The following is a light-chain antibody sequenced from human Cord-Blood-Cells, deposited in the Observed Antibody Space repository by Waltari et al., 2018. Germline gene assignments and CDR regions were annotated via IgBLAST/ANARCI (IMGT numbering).Light chain of an antibody. J-gene: IGLJ1*01. CDR3: CSYAGSYTYV. CDR1: SSDVGGFIY. CDR2: DVS. Sequence: QSALTPPRPVSGSPGQSVTLSCTATSSDVGGFIYVSWYQQHPGKAPNLMIYDVSKRPSGVPDRFSGSKSGNTASLTISGLQAEDEADYYCCSYAGSYTYVFGTGTKVTVL. V-gene: IGLV2-11*01.